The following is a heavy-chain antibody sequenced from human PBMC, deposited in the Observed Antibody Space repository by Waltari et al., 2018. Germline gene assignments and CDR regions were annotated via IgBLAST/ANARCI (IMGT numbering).Heavy chain of an antibody. D-gene: IGHD6-6*01. CDR2: RYYSGST. CDR1: GGSISSYY. J-gene: IGHJ4*02. CDR3: ARDIRGYSSSHFDY. V-gene: IGHV4-59*01. Sequence: QVQLQESGPGLVKPSETRSLTCTVSGGSISSYYWSWSRQPPGKGLEWIGYRYYSGSTNSTPSLKSRVTRSVDTSKNQFSLKLSSVTAADTAVYYCARDIRGYSSSHFDYCGQGTLVTVSS.